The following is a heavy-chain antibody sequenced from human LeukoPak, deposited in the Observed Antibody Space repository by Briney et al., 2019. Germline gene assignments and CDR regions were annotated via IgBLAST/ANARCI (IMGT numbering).Heavy chain of an antibody. Sequence: ASVKVSRKASGYSFTGYYMQWVRQATGQGLEWMGWMNPNSGNTGYAQKFQGRVTMTRNTSISTAYMELSSLRSEDTAVYYCARMGYGSYFGNTFDYWGQGTLVTVSS. J-gene: IGHJ4*02. CDR2: MNPNSGNT. CDR3: ARMGYGSYFGNTFDY. CDR1: GYSFTGYY. V-gene: IGHV1-8*02. D-gene: IGHD1-26*01.